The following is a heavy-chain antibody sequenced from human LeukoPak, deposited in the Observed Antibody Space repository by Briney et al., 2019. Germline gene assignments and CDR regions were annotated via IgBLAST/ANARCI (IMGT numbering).Heavy chain of an antibody. J-gene: IGHJ4*02. CDR2: IYYSGGT. CDR1: GGSIRSYY. Sequence: SETLSLTCTVSGGSIRSYYWSWIRQPPGKGLEWIGYIYYSGGTNCNPSLKSRVTISVDTSKNQFSLKLSSVTAADTAVYYCARLSTMSTAANIFDYWGQGTLVTVSS. V-gene: IGHV4-59*01. D-gene: IGHD6-6*01. CDR3: ARLSTMSTAANIFDY.